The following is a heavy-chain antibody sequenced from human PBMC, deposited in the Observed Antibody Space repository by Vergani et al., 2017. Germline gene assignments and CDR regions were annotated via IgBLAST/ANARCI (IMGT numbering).Heavy chain of an antibody. CDR2: IYAGDSDV. D-gene: IGHD3-3*01. Sequence: EVQLVQSGAEVKKPGESLKISCQGYRYSITNYWIAWVRQRPGKGLEWMGIIYAGDSDVRYSPSFQGQVTMSVDKSLSTAYLQWSSLKASDTATYYCAKTHDFSSLYSSYNWFDPWGQGTPVTVSS. CDR3: AKTHDFSSLYSSYNWFDP. J-gene: IGHJ5*02. CDR1: RYSITNYW. V-gene: IGHV5-51*03.